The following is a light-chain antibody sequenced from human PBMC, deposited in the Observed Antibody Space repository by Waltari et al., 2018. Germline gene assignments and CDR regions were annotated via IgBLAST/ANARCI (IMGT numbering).Light chain of an antibody. CDR3: CSYGGRYV. CDR1: ARDICAYDY. CDR2: NVN. J-gene: IGLJ1*01. V-gene: IGLV2-14*03. Sequence: QSALTQPASVSGSPGQSIIIPCTGSARDICAYDYVSWYQQHTGKAPKLIIYNVNNRPSGVSYRVSGSKSDNTASLTISGLQAEDEADYYCCSYGGRYVFGTATKVTVL.